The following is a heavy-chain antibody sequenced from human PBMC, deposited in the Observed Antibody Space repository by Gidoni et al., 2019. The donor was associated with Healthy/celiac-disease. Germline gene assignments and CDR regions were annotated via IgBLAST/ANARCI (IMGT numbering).Heavy chain of an antibody. CDR1: GYSFTSYW. V-gene: IGHV5-10-1*03. CDR3: ATEPSYYYGMDV. Sequence: EVQLVQSGAEVKKPGESLRISCTGSGYSFTSYWISWVRQMPGKGLEWMGRIDPSDSYTNYSPSFQGHVTISADKSISTAYLQWSSLKASDTAMYYCATEPSYYYGMDVWGQGTTVTVSS. CDR2: IDPSDSYT. D-gene: IGHD1-26*01. J-gene: IGHJ6*02.